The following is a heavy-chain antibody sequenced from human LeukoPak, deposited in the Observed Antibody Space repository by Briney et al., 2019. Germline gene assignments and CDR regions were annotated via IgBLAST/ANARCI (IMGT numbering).Heavy chain of an antibody. J-gene: IGHJ4*02. V-gene: IGHV3-21*01. CDR1: GFTFSNYS. CDR3: ARDNGVATIGNY. D-gene: IGHD5-12*01. Sequence: GGSLRLSCAASGFTFSNYSMNWVRQAPGKGLEWVSSISSSSSYIYYADSVKGRFTISRDNAKNSLYLQMNSLRAEDTAVYYCARDNGVATIGNYWGQGTLVTVSS. CDR2: ISSSSSYI.